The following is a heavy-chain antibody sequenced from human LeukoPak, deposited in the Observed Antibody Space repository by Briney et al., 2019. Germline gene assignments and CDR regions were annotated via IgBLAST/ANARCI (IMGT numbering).Heavy chain of an antibody. CDR2: IYSAGST. J-gene: IGHJ3*02. CDR3: ARDTIRGAFDI. Sequence: GGSLRLSCAASGLTVRNNYMSWVRQAPGKGLDWVSAIYSAGSTHHADSVKGRFTISRDNSKNTLYLQMNNLRAEDTAVYYCARDTIRGAFDIWGQGTMATVSS. CDR1: GLTVRNNY. V-gene: IGHV3-66*01.